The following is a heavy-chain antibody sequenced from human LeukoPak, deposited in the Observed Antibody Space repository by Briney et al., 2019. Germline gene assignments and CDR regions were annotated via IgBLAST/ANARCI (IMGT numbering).Heavy chain of an antibody. V-gene: IGHV4-61*01. CDR2: IYYSGST. Sequence: SQTLSLTCTVPGGSISSGSYYWSWIRQPPGKGLEWIGYIYYSGSTNYNPSLKSRVTISVDTSKNQFSLKLSSVTAADTAVYYCARDTYYYDSSGYPYYYYYMDVWGKGTTVTVSS. CDR1: GGSISSGSYY. J-gene: IGHJ6*03. CDR3: ARDTYYYDSSGYPYYYYYMDV. D-gene: IGHD3-22*01.